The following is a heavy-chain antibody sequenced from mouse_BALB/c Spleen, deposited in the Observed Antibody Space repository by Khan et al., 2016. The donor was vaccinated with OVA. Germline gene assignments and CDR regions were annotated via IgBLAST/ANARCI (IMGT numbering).Heavy chain of an antibody. CDR3: ARWNYRYDGYFDF. D-gene: IGHD2-14*01. CDR1: GDSITSGY. CDR2: ISKSGST. V-gene: IGHV3-8*02. J-gene: IGHJ2*01. Sequence: EMQLQESGPSLVKPSQTLSLTCPVTGDSITSGYWNWIRKFPGNKLEYMGYISKSGSTYYNPSLKSRMSITRDTSKNQYYLQLNSGTTEDTATYYCARWNYRYDGYFDFWGQGTTLTVSS.